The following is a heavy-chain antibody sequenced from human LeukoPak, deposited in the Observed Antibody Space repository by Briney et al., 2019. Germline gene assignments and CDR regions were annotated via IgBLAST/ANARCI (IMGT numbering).Heavy chain of an antibody. V-gene: IGHV3-23*01. CDR1: GFTFSNFG. Sequence: GGSLRLSCSASGFTFSNFGMSWVRQAPGKGLEGISTISSSGVSTYYADSVKGRFTISRDNAKNSLYLQMNSLRVEDTAIYYCVRDKLVGPSRLDHWGQGTLVTVSS. CDR3: VRDKLVGPSRLDH. D-gene: IGHD1-26*01. CDR2: ISSSGVST. J-gene: IGHJ4*02.